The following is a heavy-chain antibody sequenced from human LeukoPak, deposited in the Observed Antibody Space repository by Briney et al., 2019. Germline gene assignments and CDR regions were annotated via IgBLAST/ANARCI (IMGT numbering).Heavy chain of an antibody. Sequence: SETLSLTCAVYGGSFSGYYWSWIRQPPGKGLEWIGEINHSGSTNYNPSLKSRVTLSVDTSKNQFSPKLSPVTAADTAVYYCARGAYCSSTSCYEGNWFDPWGQGTLVTVSS. J-gene: IGHJ5*02. CDR2: INHSGST. D-gene: IGHD2-2*01. CDR1: GGSFSGYY. CDR3: ARGAYCSSTSCYEGNWFDP. V-gene: IGHV4-34*01.